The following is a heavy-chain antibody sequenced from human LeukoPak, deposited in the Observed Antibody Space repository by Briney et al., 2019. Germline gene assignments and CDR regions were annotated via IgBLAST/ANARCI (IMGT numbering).Heavy chain of an antibody. CDR3: AKAQGAWYYFDS. V-gene: IGHV3-23*03. J-gene: IGHJ4*02. CDR1: GFTVSSFA. CDR2: FTTGANYT. Sequence: PGGSLRLSCAASGFTVSSFAMSWVRQAPGKGLEWVSVFTTGANYTYYADSVKGRFTMTRDNSKNTVFLQLNNVRADDTAVYFCAKAQGAWYYFDSWGQGTLVTVSS. D-gene: IGHD6-13*01.